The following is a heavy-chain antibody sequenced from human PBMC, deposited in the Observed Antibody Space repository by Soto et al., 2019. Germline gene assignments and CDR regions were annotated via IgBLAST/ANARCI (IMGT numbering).Heavy chain of an antibody. V-gene: IGHV3-33*01. J-gene: IGHJ6*02. CDR1: GFTFSSYG. D-gene: IGHD3-3*01. CDR2: IWYDGSNK. CDR3: ARSEYYDFWSGQMKNYYGMDV. Sequence: GGSLRLSCAASGFTFSSYGMHWVRQAPGKGLEWVAVIWYDGSNKYYADSVKGRFTISRDNSKNTLYLQMNSLRAEDTAVYYCARSEYYDFWSGQMKNYYGMDVWGQGTTVTVSS.